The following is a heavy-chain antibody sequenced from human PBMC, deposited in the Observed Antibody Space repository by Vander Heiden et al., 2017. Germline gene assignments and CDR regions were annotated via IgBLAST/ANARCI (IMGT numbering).Heavy chain of an antibody. CDR2: IYYSGST. CDR3: ARHLVVVPAAIPNWFDP. CDR1: GGPISSSSYY. J-gene: IGHJ5*02. V-gene: IGHV4-39*01. Sequence: QLQLQESGPGLVKPSEPLSLTCTVPGGPISSSSYYWGWIRQPPGKGLEWIGSIYYSGSTYYNPSLKSRVTISVDTSKNQFSLKLSSVTAADTAVYYCARHLVVVPAAIPNWFDPWGQGTLVTVSS. D-gene: IGHD2-2*02.